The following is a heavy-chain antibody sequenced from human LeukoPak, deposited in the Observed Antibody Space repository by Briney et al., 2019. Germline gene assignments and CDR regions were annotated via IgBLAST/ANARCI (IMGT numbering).Heavy chain of an antibody. CDR1: GFTFSGYW. CDR2: IKQDGSEK. CDR3: ARDRRAPYYDFRSGYIDHYYMDV. D-gene: IGHD3-3*01. J-gene: IGHJ6*03. V-gene: IGHV3-7*01. Sequence: GGSLRLSCAASGFTFSGYWMSWVRQAPGKGLEWVANIKQDGSEKYYVDSMKGRFSISRDNAKNSLYLQMNSLRAGDTAVYYCARDRRAPYYDFRSGYIDHYYMDVWGKGTTVTVSS.